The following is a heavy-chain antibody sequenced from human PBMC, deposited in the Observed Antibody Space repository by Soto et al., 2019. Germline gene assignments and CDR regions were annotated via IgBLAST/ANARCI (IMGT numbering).Heavy chain of an antibody. CDR1: GYSFTAYW. CDR3: ARTYYYDTSGPGSNVDI. Sequence: GESLKISCKGSGYSFTAYWIGWVRQMPGRGLEWMGIIYPGDSDTRYSPSLQGQVTISADKSISTAYLQWSSLKASDTAMYYCARTYYYDTSGPGSNVDIWGQGTMVTVSS. D-gene: IGHD3-22*01. CDR2: IYPGDSDT. V-gene: IGHV5-51*01. J-gene: IGHJ3*02.